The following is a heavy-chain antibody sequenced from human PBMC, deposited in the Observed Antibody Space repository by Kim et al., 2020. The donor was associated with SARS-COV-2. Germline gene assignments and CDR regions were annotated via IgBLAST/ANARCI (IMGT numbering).Heavy chain of an antibody. J-gene: IGHJ4*02. CDR3: TAYGLDY. CDR2: IKTKTEGETA. Sequence: GGSLRLSCAASGFTFSNAYMSWVRRTPEKGLDWVGQIKTKTEGETADYAASVRGRFSISRDDSKNMVYLQMSSLKTEDTAVYYCTAYGLDYWGQGILVTVSS. CDR1: GFTFSNAY. V-gene: IGHV3-15*01. D-gene: IGHD4-17*01.